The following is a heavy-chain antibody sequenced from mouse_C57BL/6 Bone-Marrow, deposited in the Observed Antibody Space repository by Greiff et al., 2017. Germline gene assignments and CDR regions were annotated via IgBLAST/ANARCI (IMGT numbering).Heavy chain of an antibody. J-gene: IGHJ1*03. D-gene: IGHD1-2*01. CDR1: GFTFSDYY. V-gene: IGHV5-16*01. Sequence: EVQRVESEGGLVQPGSSMKLSCTASGFTFSDYYMAWVRQVPEKGLEWVANINYDGSSTYYLDSLKSRFIISRDNAKNILYLQMSSLKSEDTATYYCARDGDYYGLTRGYFDVWGTGTTVTVSS. CDR3: ARDGDYYGLTRGYFDV. CDR2: INYDGSST.